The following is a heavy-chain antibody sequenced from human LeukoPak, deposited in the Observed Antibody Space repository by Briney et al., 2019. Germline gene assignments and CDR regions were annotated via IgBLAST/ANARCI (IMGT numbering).Heavy chain of an antibody. Sequence: GGSLRLSCSASGFTFSSYAMHWVRQAPGKGLEYVSAISSNGGSTYYADSVKGRFTISRDNSKNTLYLQMSSLRAEDTAVYYCASSPSPGYYYYYGMDVWGQGTTVTVSS. D-gene: IGHD2-15*01. V-gene: IGHV3-64D*06. J-gene: IGHJ6*02. CDR3: ASSPSPGYYYYYGMDV. CDR1: GFTFSSYA. CDR2: ISSNGGST.